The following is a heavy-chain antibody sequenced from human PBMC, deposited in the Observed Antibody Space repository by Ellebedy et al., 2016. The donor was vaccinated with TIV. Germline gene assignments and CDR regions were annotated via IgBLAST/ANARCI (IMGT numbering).Heavy chain of an antibody. CDR3: ARSRHGYFFDL. Sequence: PGGSLRLSCTAPGFTFSTQSMNWVRQAPGKGPEWVSYISSSSSAIHYADSVFGRFTISRDNAKNSLYLQMDSLRADDTAVYYCARSRHGYFFDLWGQGTLVTVSS. CDR2: ISSSSSAI. J-gene: IGHJ4*02. V-gene: IGHV3-48*04. CDR1: GFTFSTQS. D-gene: IGHD5/OR15-5a*01.